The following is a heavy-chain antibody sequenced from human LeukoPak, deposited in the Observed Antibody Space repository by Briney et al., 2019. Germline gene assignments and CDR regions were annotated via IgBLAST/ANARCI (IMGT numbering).Heavy chain of an antibody. Sequence: SETLSLTCTVSGASISNYYCSWIRQTPEKGLEWMGHIHTSGESRYYPSLESRLTMSIDTSRNQLSLKLTPVTAADTAVCFCARLGSYHDFWGQGALVTVSS. D-gene: IGHD1-26*01. CDR3: ARLGSYHDF. V-gene: IGHV4-4*09. CDR1: GASISNYY. CDR2: IHTSGES. J-gene: IGHJ4*02.